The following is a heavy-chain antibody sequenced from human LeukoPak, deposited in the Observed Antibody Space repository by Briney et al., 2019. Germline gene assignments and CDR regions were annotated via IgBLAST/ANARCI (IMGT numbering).Heavy chain of an antibody. J-gene: IGHJ4*02. V-gene: IGHV4-59*08. D-gene: IGHD3-10*01. Sequence: SETLSHTCTVSGGSISSYYWSWIRQPPGKGLEWIGFIYNSGSTNYNPSLKSRVTISVDTSKNQFSLKLSSVTAADTAVYYCATGSGSYLNYFDYWGQGTLVTVSS. CDR3: ATGSGSYLNYFDY. CDR2: IYNSGST. CDR1: GGSISSYY.